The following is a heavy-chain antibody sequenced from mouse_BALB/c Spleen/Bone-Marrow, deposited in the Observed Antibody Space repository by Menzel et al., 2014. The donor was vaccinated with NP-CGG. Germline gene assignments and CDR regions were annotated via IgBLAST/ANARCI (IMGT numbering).Heavy chain of an antibody. CDR3: TRMWAY. V-gene: IGHV1S127*01. CDR2: IDPSDSYT. Sequence: VQLQQSGAELVKPGASVKMSCKASGYTFTSYWMHWVKQRPGQGLEWIGTIDPSDSYTSYNQKFKGKATLTVDTSSSTACMQLSSLTSEDSAVYYCTRMWAYWGQGTLVTVPA. CDR1: GYTFTSYW. J-gene: IGHJ3*01.